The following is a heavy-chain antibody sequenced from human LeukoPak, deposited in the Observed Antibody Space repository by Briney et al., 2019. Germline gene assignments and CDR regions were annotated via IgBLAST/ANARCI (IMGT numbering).Heavy chain of an antibody. D-gene: IGHD1-26*01. CDR1: GGSFSGYY. V-gene: IGHV4-34*01. Sequence: KTSETLSLTRAVYGGSFSGYYWSWIRQPPGKGLEWIGEINHSGSTNYNPSLKSRVTISVDTSKNQFSLKLSSVTAADTAVYYCASRQRVGARRSVSDYWGQGTLVTVSS. CDR2: INHSGST. CDR3: ASRQRVGARRSVSDY. J-gene: IGHJ4*02.